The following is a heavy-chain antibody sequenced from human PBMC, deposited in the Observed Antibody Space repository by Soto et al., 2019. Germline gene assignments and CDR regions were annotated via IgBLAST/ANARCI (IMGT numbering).Heavy chain of an antibody. CDR3: AKVIVLVPAASYGMDV. CDR2: IYYIGST. CDR1: SNSIPDYY. Sequence: SETPSLTCTVHSNSIPDYYWGWIRQPTGKGLEWIGYIYYIGSTNYNPSLKSRVTMSVDTSKNQFSLKLMSVTAADTAVYYCAKVIVLVPAASYGMDVWGLGTTVT. D-gene: IGHD2-2*01. V-gene: IGHV4-59*01. J-gene: IGHJ6*02.